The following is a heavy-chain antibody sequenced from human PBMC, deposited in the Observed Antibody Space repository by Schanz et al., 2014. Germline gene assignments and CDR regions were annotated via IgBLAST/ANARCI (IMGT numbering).Heavy chain of an antibody. J-gene: IGHJ4*02. Sequence: QVQLVESGGGLVKPGGSLRLSCAASGFTFSDYYMSWIRQAPGKGLEWVSYISNSGTTIYYADSVKGRFTISRDTPKNTLNVQMSSLRAEDTAIYFGAKVAPAATYLDSWGLGTLVTVSS. D-gene: IGHD2-2*01. CDR3: AKVAPAATYLDS. V-gene: IGHV3-11*01. CDR1: GFTFSDYY. CDR2: ISNSGTTI.